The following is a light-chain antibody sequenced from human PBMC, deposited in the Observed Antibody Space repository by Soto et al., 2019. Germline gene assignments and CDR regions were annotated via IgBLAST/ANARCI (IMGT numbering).Light chain of an antibody. V-gene: IGKV1-12*01. CDR2: AAT. CDR3: LQVADFPRT. CDR1: QDINSR. Sequence: DIQMTQSPASVSASVGDTVTITCRASQDINSRLAWFQQQPGRPPKYVIQAATMLQSGFPSRFAGSGSGRDFTLTIHTLQREDSATYYCLQVADFPRTFGQGTKLDIK. J-gene: IGKJ1*01.